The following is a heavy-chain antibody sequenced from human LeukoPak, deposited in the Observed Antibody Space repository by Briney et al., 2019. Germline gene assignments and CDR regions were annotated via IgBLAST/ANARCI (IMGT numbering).Heavy chain of an antibody. D-gene: IGHD3-22*01. CDR3: ARDRSGYYYH. CDR1: GFSVGSNY. J-gene: IGHJ5*02. V-gene: IGHV3-53*01. CDR2: IYSGGST. Sequence: GGSLRLSCAASGFSVGSNYMTWVRQAPGKGLEWVSLIYSGGSTYYADSVKGRFTISRDNSKNTLYLQMNSLRAEDTAVYYCARDRSGYYYHWGQGTLVTVSS.